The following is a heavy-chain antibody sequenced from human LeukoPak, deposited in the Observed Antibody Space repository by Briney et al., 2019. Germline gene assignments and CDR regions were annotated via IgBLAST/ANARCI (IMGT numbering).Heavy chain of an antibody. CDR1: GGSISSYY. D-gene: IGHD3-22*01. J-gene: IGHJ4*02. V-gene: IGHV4-4*07. CDR3: AAARRRNYYDSSGYPYYFDY. CDR2: IYTSGST. Sequence: SETLSLTCTVSGGSISSYYWSWIRQPAGKGLEWIGRIYTSGSTNYNPSLKSRVTMSVDTPKNQFSLKLSSVTAADTAVYYCAAARRRNYYDSSGYPYYFDYWGQGTLVTVSS.